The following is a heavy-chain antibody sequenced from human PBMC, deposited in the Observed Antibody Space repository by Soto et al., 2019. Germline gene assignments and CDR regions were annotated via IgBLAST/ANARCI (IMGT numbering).Heavy chain of an antibody. D-gene: IGHD2-2*01. V-gene: IGHV5-51*01. CDR1: GYSFTSYW. J-gene: IGHJ4*02. CDR3: ARLYQPLRGHFDY. Sequence: PGESLKISCKGSGYSFTSYWIGRVRQMPGKGLEWMGIIYPGDSDTRYSPSFQGQVTISADKSISTAYLQWSSLKAADTAMYYCARLYQPLRGHFDYWGQGTLVTVSS. CDR2: IYPGDSDT.